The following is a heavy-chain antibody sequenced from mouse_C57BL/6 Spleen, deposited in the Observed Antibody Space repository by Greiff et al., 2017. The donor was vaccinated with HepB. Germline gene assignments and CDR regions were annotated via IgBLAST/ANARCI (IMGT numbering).Heavy chain of an antibody. CDR3: ARRDSSGYVGWFAY. Sequence: EVMLVESGGDLVKPGGSLKLSCAASGFTFSSYGMSWVRQTPDKRLEWVATISSGGSYTYYPDSVKGRFTISRDNAKNTLYLQMSSLKSEDTAMYYCARRDSSGYVGWFAYWGQGTLVTVSA. J-gene: IGHJ3*01. CDR1: GFTFSSYG. V-gene: IGHV5-6*02. D-gene: IGHD3-2*02. CDR2: ISSGGSYT.